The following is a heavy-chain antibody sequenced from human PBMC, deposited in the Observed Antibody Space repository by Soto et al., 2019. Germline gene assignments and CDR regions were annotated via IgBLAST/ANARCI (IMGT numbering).Heavy chain of an antibody. CDR1: GFTFSTFG. Sequence: GGSLRLSCVASGFTFSTFGMHWVRQAPGKGLEWVAVISADGSNTYYGDSVRGRFTISRDNTKHTLYLQMNSLRAEDTAVYCCARVSFSGSYRFDPWGQGTLVTVSS. D-gene: IGHD3-10*01. J-gene: IGHJ5*02. CDR2: ISADGSNT. CDR3: ARVSFSGSYRFDP. V-gene: IGHV3-30*03.